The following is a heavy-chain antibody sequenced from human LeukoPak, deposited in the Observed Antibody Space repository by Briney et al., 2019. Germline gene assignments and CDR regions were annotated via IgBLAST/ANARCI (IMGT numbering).Heavy chain of an antibody. Sequence: GGSLRLSCAASGFTFSRYWTHWVRLVPGKGLVWVSRINTDGTITTYADSVKGRFTISRDNSKNTLYLQMNSLRAEDTAVYYCARGGGYSYGSFDYWGQGTLVTVSS. CDR3: ARGGGYSYGSFDY. J-gene: IGHJ4*02. CDR2: INTDGTIT. D-gene: IGHD5-18*01. V-gene: IGHV3-74*01. CDR1: GFTFSRYW.